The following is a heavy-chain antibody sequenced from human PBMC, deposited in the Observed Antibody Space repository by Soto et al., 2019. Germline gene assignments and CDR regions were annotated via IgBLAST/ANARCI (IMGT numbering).Heavy chain of an antibody. CDR1: GGTFSSYT. V-gene: IGHV1-69*08. Sequence: QVQLVQSGAEVKKPGSSVKVSCKASGGTFSSYTISGVRQAPGQGLEWMGRIIPILGIANYAPKFQGRVTMNADKATSTAYMELSSLRSEDTDVYYCARELQIGPQCEYCGQGTLFTVSS. CDR2: IIPILGIA. J-gene: IGHJ4*02. D-gene: IGHD2-21*01. CDR3: ARELQIGPQCEY.